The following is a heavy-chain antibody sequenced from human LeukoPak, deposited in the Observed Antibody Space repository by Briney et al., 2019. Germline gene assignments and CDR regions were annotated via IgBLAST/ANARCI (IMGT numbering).Heavy chain of an antibody. D-gene: IGHD2-15*01. V-gene: IGHV3-33*01. CDR2: IWYDGSNK. CDR1: GFTFSSYG. Sequence: PGRSLRLSCAASGFTFSSYGMHWVRQAPGKGLEWVAVIWYDGSNKYYADSVKGRFTISRDNSKNTLYLQMNGLRAEDTAVYYCARGRGSGGSWIRLYYYYGMDVWGQGTTVTVSS. CDR3: ARGRGSGGSWIRLYYYYGMDV. J-gene: IGHJ6*02.